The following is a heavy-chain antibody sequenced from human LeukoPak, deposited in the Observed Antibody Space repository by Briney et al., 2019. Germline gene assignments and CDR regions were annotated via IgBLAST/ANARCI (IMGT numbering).Heavy chain of an antibody. Sequence: GGSLRLSCAASGFTFSNYAIHWVRQAPGRGLEWVAAISYDGNSQHYGAPVKGRFTISRDNSKNTVYLQINTLRTDDAAIYYCAKPYPTLTTSAVLDNWGQGTLVTVSS. CDR2: ISYDGNSQ. D-gene: IGHD1-1*01. CDR1: GFTFSNYA. CDR3: AKPYPTLTTSAVLDN. J-gene: IGHJ4*02. V-gene: IGHV3-30*18.